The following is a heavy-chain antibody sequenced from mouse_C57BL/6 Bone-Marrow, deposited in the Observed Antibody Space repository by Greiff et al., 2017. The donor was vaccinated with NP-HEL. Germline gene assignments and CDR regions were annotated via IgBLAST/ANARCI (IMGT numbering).Heavy chain of an antibody. J-gene: IGHJ3*01. CDR3: AQTAPAWFAY. CDR2: IYPRSGNT. Sequence: VQLQQSGAELARPGASVKLSCKASGYTFTSYGISWVKQRTGQGLEWIGEIYPRSGNTYYNEKFKGKATLTADKSSSTAYMELRSLTSEDSAVYFCAQTAPAWFAYWGQGTLVTVSA. CDR1: GYTFTSYG. V-gene: IGHV1-81*01. D-gene: IGHD3-2*01.